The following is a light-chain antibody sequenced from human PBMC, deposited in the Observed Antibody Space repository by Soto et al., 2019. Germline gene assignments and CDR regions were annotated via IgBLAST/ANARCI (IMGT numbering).Light chain of an antibody. CDR2: DVI. J-gene: IGLJ2*01. Sequence: QSVLTQPASVSGSPGQSITISCTGTSGDVGGYNYVSWYQQHPGKAPKLMIYDVINRPSGVSNRFSGSKSGNSASLTISGLQAEDEADYYCSSYTSSSTYVVFGGGTKLTVL. CDR3: SSYTSSSTYVV. CDR1: SGDVGGYNY. V-gene: IGLV2-14*03.